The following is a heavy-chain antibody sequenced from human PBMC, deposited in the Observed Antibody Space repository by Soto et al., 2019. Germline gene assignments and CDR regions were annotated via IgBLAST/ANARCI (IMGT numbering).Heavy chain of an antibody. D-gene: IGHD2-15*01. V-gene: IGHV4-34*01. CDR1: GGSFSGYY. Sequence: SETLSLPCAVCGGSFSGYYWSWIRQHPGKGLEWIGEINHSGGTNYNPSLKSRVTISVDTSKNQFSLKLSSVTAADTAVYYCARGSGTGYCSGGSCYHTSYYGMDVWRQGTTVTVSS. CDR2: INHSGGT. J-gene: IGHJ6*02. CDR3: ARGSGTGYCSGGSCYHTSYYGMDV.